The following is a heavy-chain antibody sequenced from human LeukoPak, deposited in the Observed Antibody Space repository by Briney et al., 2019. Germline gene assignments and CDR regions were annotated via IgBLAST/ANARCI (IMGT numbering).Heavy chain of an antibody. CDR3: ARDLGYSLDY. CDR2: TNSDGSNT. V-gene: IGHV3-74*01. D-gene: IGHD2-15*01. CDR1: GFTFRNDW. J-gene: IGHJ4*02. Sequence: GRSLRLSCAASGFTFRNDWMHWVRRAPGKGVVWVSLTNSDGSNTIYADSVKGRFTVSRDNAKSTLYLQMNSLRAEDTAVYYCARDLGYSLDYWGQGTLVTVSS.